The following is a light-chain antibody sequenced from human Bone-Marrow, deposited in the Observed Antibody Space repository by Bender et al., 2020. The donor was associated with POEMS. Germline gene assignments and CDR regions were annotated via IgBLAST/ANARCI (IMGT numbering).Light chain of an antibody. CDR1: TSDVGNYNL. Sequence: QSALTQPASVSGSPGQSITISCTGTTSDVGNYNLVSWYQHHPGAVPKLIIYEGSKRPSGVSSRFSGSESGNTASLTIPGLQAEDEALYYCCSHARSSTFVFGTGTKVTVL. V-gene: IGLV2-23*03. J-gene: IGLJ1*01. CDR3: CSHARSSTFV. CDR2: EGS.